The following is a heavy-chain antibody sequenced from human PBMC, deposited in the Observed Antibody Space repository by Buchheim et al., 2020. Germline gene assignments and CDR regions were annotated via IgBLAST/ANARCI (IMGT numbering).Heavy chain of an antibody. CDR3: ARLRVSSWSDPLDY. V-gene: IGHV3-33*08. CDR2: IWYDGSNK. D-gene: IGHD6-13*01. CDR1: GFTFSSYW. J-gene: IGHJ4*02. Sequence: VQLVESGGGLVQPGGSLRLSCAASGFTFSSYWMHWVRQAPGKGLEWVAVIWYDGSNKYYADSVKGRFTISRDNSKNTLYLQMNSLSAEDTAMYYGARLRVSSWSDPLDYWGQGTL.